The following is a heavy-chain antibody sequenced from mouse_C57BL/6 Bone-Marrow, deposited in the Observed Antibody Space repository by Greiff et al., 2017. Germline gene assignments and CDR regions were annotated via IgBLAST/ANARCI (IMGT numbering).Heavy chain of an antibody. CDR1: GYTFTSYW. J-gene: IGHJ4*01. V-gene: IGHV1-72*01. D-gene: IGHD1-1*01. Sequence: QVQLKQPGAELVKPGASVKLSCKASGYTFTSYWMHWVKQRPGRGLEWIGRIDPNSGGTKYNEKFKSKATLTVDKPSSTAYMQLSSLTSEDSAVYYCARGKPQLLNYAMDYWGQGTSVTVSS. CDR3: ARGKPQLLNYAMDY. CDR2: IDPNSGGT.